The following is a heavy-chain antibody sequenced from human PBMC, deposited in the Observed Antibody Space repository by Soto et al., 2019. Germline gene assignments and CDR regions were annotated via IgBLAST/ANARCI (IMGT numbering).Heavy chain of an antibody. CDR2: IYPGDSDT. CDR1: GYSFTSYW. J-gene: IGHJ3*02. Sequence: EVQLVQSGAEVKKPGESLKISCKGSGYSFTSYWIGWVRQMPGKGLEWMGIIYPGDSDTRYSPSFQGQVTISADKSISTAYLQWSSLKASDTAMYYCARRILWFGETPRPQDDAFDIWGQGTMVTVSS. CDR3: ARRILWFGETPRPQDDAFDI. D-gene: IGHD3-10*01. V-gene: IGHV5-51*01.